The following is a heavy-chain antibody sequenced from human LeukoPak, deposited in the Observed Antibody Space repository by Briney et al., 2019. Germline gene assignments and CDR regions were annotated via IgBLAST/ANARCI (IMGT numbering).Heavy chain of an antibody. CDR2: ISGSGDTT. D-gene: IGHD3-22*01. Sequence: EGSLRLSCAASGFTFRWYVMSWVRQAPGKGLEWVSSISGSGDTTVYADSVKGRFTISRDNSKNTLYLQMNSLRAEDTAVYYCAKDPVRFRVVVITLFDYWGQGTLVTVSS. CDR3: AKDPVRFRVVVITLFDY. CDR1: GFTFRWYV. V-gene: IGHV3-23*01. J-gene: IGHJ4*02.